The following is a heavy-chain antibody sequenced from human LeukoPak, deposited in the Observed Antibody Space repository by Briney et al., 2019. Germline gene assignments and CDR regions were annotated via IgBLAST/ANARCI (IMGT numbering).Heavy chain of an antibody. Sequence: GGSLRLSCAASGFTFDDYAMHWVRQAPGKGLEWVSLISGDGGSTYYADSVKGRFTISRDNSKNSLYLQMNSLRTEDTALYYCAKDEVSYVPEDQRYVFMIAGSWYGIDYWGQGTLVTVSS. J-gene: IGHJ4*02. CDR1: GFTFDDYA. V-gene: IGHV3-43*02. CDR3: AKDEVSYVPEDQRYVFMIAGSWYGIDY. CDR2: ISGDGGST. D-gene: IGHD6-13*01.